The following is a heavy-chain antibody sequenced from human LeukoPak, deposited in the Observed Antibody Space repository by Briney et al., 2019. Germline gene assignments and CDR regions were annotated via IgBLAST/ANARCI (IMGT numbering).Heavy chain of an antibody. CDR2: LYYSGST. J-gene: IGHJ3*01. D-gene: IGHD3-22*01. V-gene: IGHV4-39*01. CDR1: GGSISSDSYF. Sequence: PSETLSLTCTVSGGSISSDSYFWGWIRQPPGKGLEWIGTLYYSGSTYYSASLKSRVTMSGDTSRNQFSLRLSSVNAADTAVYYCAKAGVRYSDSSALYAFDFWGPGTMVTVST. CDR3: AKAGVRYSDSSALYAFDF.